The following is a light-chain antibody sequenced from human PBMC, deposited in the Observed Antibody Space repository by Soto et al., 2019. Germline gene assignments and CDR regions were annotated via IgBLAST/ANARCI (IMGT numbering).Light chain of an antibody. J-gene: IGLJ2*01. CDR1: NSNIGNNA. V-gene: IGLV1-36*01. Sequence: QSVLTQPPSVSGAPRQRVTISCSGSNSNIGNNAVNWYQLVPGKAPKLVINYDYRGPSGVSERFSGSKSGTSASLAISGLQSEDEADYYCAAWDDSLNGPLFGGGTKLTVL. CDR3: AAWDDSLNGPL. CDR2: YDY.